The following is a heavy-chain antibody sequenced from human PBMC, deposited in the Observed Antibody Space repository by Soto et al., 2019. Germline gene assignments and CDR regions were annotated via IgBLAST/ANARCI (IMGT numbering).Heavy chain of an antibody. CDR1: GFTFSDYY. CDR3: ARDIAAGIVYGMDV. D-gene: IGHD6-13*01. CDR2: ISSSGSTI. J-gene: IGHJ6*02. Sequence: PGGSLRLSCAASGFTFSDYYMSWIRQAPGKGLEWVSYISSSGSTIYYADSVKGRFTISRDNAKNSLYLQMNSLRDEDTAVYYCARDIAAGIVYGMDVWGQGTTVTVSS. V-gene: IGHV3-11*04.